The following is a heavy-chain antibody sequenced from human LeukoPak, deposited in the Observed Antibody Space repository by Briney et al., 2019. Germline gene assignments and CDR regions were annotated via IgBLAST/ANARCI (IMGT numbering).Heavy chain of an antibody. CDR3: ARGRDILTGGFDY. D-gene: IGHD3-9*01. CDR2: INHSGST. CDR1: GGSFSGYY. V-gene: IGHV4-34*01. J-gene: IGHJ4*02. Sequence: SETLSLTCAVYGGSFSGYYWSWIRQPPGKGLEWIGEINHSGSTNYNPSLKSRVTISVDTSKNQFSLKLSSVTAADTAVYYCARGRDILTGGFDYWGQGTPVTVSS.